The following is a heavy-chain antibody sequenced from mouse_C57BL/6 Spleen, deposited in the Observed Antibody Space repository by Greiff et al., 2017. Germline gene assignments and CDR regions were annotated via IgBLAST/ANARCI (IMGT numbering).Heavy chain of an antibody. CDR2: INPGSGDT. CDR3: ARTLWRAMDY. J-gene: IGHJ4*01. Sequence: QVQLQQSGAELARPGASVKMSCKASGYTFTSYTMHWVKQRPGQGLEWIGYINPGSGDTKYNQKFKDKATLTADKSSSTAYMQLSSLTSEDSAVYYCARTLWRAMDYWGQGTSVTVSS. V-gene: IGHV1-4*01. CDR1: GYTFTSYT. D-gene: IGHD1-1*02.